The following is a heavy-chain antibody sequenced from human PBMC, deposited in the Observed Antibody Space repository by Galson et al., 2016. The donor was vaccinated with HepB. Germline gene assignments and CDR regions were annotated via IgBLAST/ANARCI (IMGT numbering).Heavy chain of an antibody. D-gene: IGHD6-13*01. CDR3: AKGGLAAAADH. CDR2: ISWDSDTI. J-gene: IGHJ5*02. V-gene: IGHV3-9*01. CDR1: GFTFEDYV. Sequence: SLRLSCAASGFTFEDYVMHWVRQAPGKGLEWVPTISWDSDTINYADSVGGRFTTSRDNAKSSLYLQMNSLRPEDTAFYYCAKGGLAAAADHWGQGTVVTVSS.